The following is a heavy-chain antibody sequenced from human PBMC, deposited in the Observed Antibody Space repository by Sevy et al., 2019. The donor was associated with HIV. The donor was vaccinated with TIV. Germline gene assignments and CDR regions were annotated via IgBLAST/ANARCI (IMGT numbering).Heavy chain of an antibody. J-gene: IGHJ4*02. D-gene: IGHD1-26*01. CDR3: ARGSRGTFGS. Sequence: GGSLRLSCAASGFTFTSDYMHWVRQPPGKGLVWVSHIKTDGKIIRYADSVKGRFTTSRDNAKNTLYLQMNSLRAEDTAAYYCARGSRGTFGSWGQGTLVTVSS. CDR1: GFTFTSDY. CDR2: IKTDGKII. V-gene: IGHV3-74*01.